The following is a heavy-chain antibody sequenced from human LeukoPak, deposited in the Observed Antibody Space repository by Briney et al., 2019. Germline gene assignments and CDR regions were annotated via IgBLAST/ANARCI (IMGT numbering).Heavy chain of an antibody. V-gene: IGHV3-7*01. Sequence: GGSLRLSCAASGFTFSSYWMSWVRQAPGKGLEWVANIKQDGSEKYYVDSVKDRFTISRDNAKNTVSLQMNSLRAEDTAVYYCARHKGDILTGDYYFDYWGQGTLVTVSS. J-gene: IGHJ4*02. CDR1: GFTFSSYW. CDR3: ARHKGDILTGDYYFDY. CDR2: IKQDGSEK. D-gene: IGHD3-9*01.